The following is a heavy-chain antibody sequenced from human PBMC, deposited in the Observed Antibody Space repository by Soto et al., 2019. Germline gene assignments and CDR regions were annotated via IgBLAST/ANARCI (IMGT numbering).Heavy chain of an antibody. CDR1: GFTLSAYW. D-gene: IGHD6-13*01. CDR2: INRDGSKK. J-gene: IGHJ3*02. V-gene: IGHV3-7*05. CDR3: ARDVSPGSSSLYLDAFDI. Sequence: EVQLEESGGDLVQPGGSLRLSCAASGFTLSAYWMTWVRQAPGKGLEWVANINRDGSKKSYLDSVRGRFTISRDNDGNPLYLQMDSLRADDAALYYCARDVSPGSSSLYLDAFDIWGQGTMVTVSS.